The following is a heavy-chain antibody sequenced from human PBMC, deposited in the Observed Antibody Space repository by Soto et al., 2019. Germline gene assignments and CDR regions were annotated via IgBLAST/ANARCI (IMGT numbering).Heavy chain of an antibody. Sequence: SETLSLTCTVSGGSINNYYWSWIRQPPGKGLEWIGYIYYSGSTSYNPSLKSRVTISVDTSKNQFSLKLSSVTAADTAVYYCARDSFSGYYYNWFDPWGQGTLVTVSS. CDR1: GGSINNYY. CDR2: IYYSGST. J-gene: IGHJ5*02. D-gene: IGHD3-22*01. CDR3: ARDSFSGYYYNWFDP. V-gene: IGHV4-59*01.